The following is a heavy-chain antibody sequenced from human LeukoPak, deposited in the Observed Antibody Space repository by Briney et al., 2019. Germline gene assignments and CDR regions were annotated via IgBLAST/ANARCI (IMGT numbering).Heavy chain of an antibody. D-gene: IGHD3-22*01. J-gene: IGHJ3*02. CDR3: AREVSEVVNDAFDI. CDR2: ISYDGSNK. Sequence: PGRSLGLSCAASGFTFSSYAMHWVRQAPGKGPEWVAVISYDGSNKYYADSVKGRFTISRDNSKNTLYLQMNSLRAEDTAVYYCAREVSEVVNDAFDIWGQGTMVTVSS. V-gene: IGHV3-30*01. CDR1: GFTFSSYA.